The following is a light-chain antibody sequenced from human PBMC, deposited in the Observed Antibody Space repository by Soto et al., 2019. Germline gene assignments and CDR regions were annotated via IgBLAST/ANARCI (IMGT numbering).Light chain of an antibody. V-gene: IGKV3D-15*02. CDR1: RSVGSD. CDR3: QVYGNSPMYT. Sequence: EIVMTQSPATLSVSPGERATLSCRASRSVGSDLAWYQQKPGQAPRLVIYDIFTRATGVPTRISGSGSGTEFTLTISRLEPEDFAVYYCQVYGNSPMYTFGQGTRLEIK. J-gene: IGKJ2*01. CDR2: DIF.